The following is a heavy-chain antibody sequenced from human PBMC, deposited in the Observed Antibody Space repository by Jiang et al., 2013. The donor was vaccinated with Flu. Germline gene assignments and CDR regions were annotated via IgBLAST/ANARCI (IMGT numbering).Heavy chain of an antibody. CDR3: ANDIDGDYGTWFDF. J-gene: IGHJ4*02. CDR2: VNWNDVTK. D-gene: IGHD4-17*01. CDR1: GFTFNHYG. Sequence: LESGGGVVRPGGSLRLSCAASGFTFNHYGMNWVRQAPGKGLEWVSHVNWNDVTKAYADSVKGRFIISRDNAKNSLYLQMNSLRAEDTAVYYCANDIDGDYGTWFDFWGQGTLVTVSS. V-gene: IGHV3-20*04.